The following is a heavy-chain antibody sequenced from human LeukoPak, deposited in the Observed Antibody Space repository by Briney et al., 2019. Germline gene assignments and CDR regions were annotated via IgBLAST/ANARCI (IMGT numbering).Heavy chain of an antibody. Sequence: PGGSLRLSCVASGFTFSASAMHWVRQPSGKGLEWVGRIRSKPNNYATGYAVSVKGRFTISRDDSKNTAYQQMNSLKPEDTAVYYCTRTPGDPFDYWGQGTQVTVSS. D-gene: IGHD2-21*01. V-gene: IGHV3-73*01. J-gene: IGHJ4*02. CDR3: TRTPGDPFDY. CDR1: GFTFSASA. CDR2: IRSKPNNYAT.